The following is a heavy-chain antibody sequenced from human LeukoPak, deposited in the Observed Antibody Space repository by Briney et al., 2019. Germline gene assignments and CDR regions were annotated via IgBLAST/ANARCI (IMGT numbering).Heavy chain of an antibody. V-gene: IGHV1-2*02. D-gene: IGHD3-9*01. Sequence: AASVKVSCKASGYTFTGYYMNWVRQAPGQGLEWMGWINSDSGFTKYAQKFQGRVTMTRDTSITTVYMDLTRLTSDDTAVYYCARNFDMKGFDPWGQGTLVTVS. CDR3: ARNFDMKGFDP. CDR1: GYTFTGYY. J-gene: IGHJ5*02. CDR2: INSDSGFT.